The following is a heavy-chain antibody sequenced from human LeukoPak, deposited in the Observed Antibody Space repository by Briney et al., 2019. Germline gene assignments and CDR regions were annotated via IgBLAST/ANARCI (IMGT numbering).Heavy chain of an antibody. V-gene: IGHV5-51*01. Sequence: GESLKISCEGSGYDFSSSWIGWVRQMPGRGLEWMGLIFPHDSDTRYSPSFQGQVTISADKSNNIAYLQWSSLKASDTATYYCARLLCHRGSSTSCYRFDPWGQGTLVTVSS. J-gene: IGHJ5*02. D-gene: IGHD2-2*01. CDR3: ARLLCHRGSSTSCYRFDP. CDR2: IFPHDSDT. CDR1: GYDFSSSW.